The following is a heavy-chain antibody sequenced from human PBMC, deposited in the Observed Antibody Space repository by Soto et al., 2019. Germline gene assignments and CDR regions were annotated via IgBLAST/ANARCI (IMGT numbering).Heavy chain of an antibody. J-gene: IGHJ4*02. CDR3: ARWNEGSDY. Sequence: QVQLQESGPGLVNPSETLSLTCTVSGGSINNYYWSWTRQSPGKGLEWIGYIYYTGITNYNPSLTSRVTISVDTSKNQFSLKLRSVTAADTAVYYCARWNEGSDYWGQGALVTVSS. CDR2: IYYTGIT. D-gene: IGHD1-1*01. CDR1: GGSINNYY. V-gene: IGHV4-59*08.